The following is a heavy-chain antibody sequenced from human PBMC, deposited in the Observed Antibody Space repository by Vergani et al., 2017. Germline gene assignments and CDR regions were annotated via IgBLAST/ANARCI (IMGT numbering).Heavy chain of an antibody. CDR1: GGSISSSNW. D-gene: IGHD2-2*01. V-gene: IGHV4-4*02. J-gene: IGHJ6*03. Sequence: QVQLQESGPGLVKPSGTLSLTCAVSGGSISSSNWWNWVRQPPGKGLEWIGEIYHSGSTNYNPSLKSRVTLSVDKSKNQFSLKLSTVTAADPAVYYWARDLGYCSSTSCPTPYYYYMDVWGKGTTVTVSS. CDR2: IYHSGST. CDR3: ARDLGYCSSTSCPTPYYYYMDV.